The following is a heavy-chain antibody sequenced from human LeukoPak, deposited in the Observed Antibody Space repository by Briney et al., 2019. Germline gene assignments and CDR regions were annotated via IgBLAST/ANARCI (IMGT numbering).Heavy chain of an antibody. CDR1: GFSFRNYW. D-gene: IGHD2-15*01. V-gene: IGHV3-7*01. CDR2: TKPDGSAE. CDR3: ARDGGLHTNFDY. Sequence: GGSLRLSCAASGFSFRNYWMGWVRQAPGKGLEWVANTKPDGSAEYYADSVRGRFTASRDNANNLLYMQMNRLRAEDTAVYYCARDGGLHTNFDYWGQGTLLTVSS. J-gene: IGHJ4*02.